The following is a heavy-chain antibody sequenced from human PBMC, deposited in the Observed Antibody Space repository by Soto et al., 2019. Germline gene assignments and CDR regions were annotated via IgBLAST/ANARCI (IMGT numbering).Heavy chain of an antibody. D-gene: IGHD1-26*01. J-gene: IGHJ4*02. V-gene: IGHV3-30*18. CDR3: AKEGGLSGSYYITSSYYFDY. CDR1: GFTFSSYG. Sequence: QVQLVESGGGGVQPGRSLRLSCVASGFTFSSYGMHWVRQAPGKGLEWVSIISYDGSNTYYEDSVKGRFTISRDNSKNTLCLQMNSLRSEDTSVYYCAKEGGLSGSYYITSSYYFDYWGQGPLVTVSS. CDR2: ISYDGSNT.